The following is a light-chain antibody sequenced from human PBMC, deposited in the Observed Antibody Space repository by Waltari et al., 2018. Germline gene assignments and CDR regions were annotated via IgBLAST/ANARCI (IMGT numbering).Light chain of an antibody. V-gene: IGLV2-14*03. CDR3: SSYTTSSTLV. Sequence: QSALTQPASVSASPGQSITISCTGGGTDVGRYNFVSLYQKHPGKAPKLMFYDCINSPSGVANRFSVSKSGNTATLNISGLQPEDEADYYCSSYTTSSTLVFGGGTKVTVL. J-gene: IGLJ2*01. CDR2: DCI. CDR1: GTDVGRYNF.